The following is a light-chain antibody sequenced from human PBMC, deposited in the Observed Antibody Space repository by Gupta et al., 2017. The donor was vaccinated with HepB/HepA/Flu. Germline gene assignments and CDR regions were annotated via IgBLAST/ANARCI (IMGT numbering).Light chain of an antibody. J-gene: IGKJ4*01. CDR3: QQRSNWVT. CDR1: QNVRTY. Sequence: EIVLTQSPATLSLSPGERATLSCRASQNVRTYLAWYQQEPGQAPRLLIYDASTRATDIPARFSGSGSGTDFTLTISSLEPEDFAVYYCQQRSNWVTFGGGTKVEIK. V-gene: IGKV3-11*01. CDR2: DAS.